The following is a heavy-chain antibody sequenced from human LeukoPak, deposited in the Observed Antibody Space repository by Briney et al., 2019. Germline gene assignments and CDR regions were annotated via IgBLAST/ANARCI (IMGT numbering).Heavy chain of an antibody. CDR3: ARDLGIAVAAIGYYYYMDV. CDR2: ISAYNGNT. CDR1: GYTFTSYG. V-gene: IGHV1-18*01. D-gene: IGHD6-19*01. Sequence: GASVKVSCKASGYTFTSYGISWVRQAPGQGLEWMGWISAYNGNTNYAQKLQGRVTMTTDTSTSTAYMELRSLRSEDTAVYYCARDLGIAVAAIGYYYYMDVWGKGTTVTVSS. J-gene: IGHJ6*03.